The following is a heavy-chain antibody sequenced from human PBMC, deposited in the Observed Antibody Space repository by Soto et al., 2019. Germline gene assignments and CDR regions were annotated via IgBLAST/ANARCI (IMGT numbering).Heavy chain of an antibody. CDR1: GGTFSSYA. CDR3: ARDQGGIAASTYYYYGMDV. CDR2: IIPIFGTA. J-gene: IGHJ6*02. D-gene: IGHD6-13*01. Sequence: ASVKVSCKASGGTFSSYAISWVRQAPGQGLEWMGGIIPIFGTANYAQKFQGRVTITADESTSTAYMELSSLRSEDTAVYYCARDQGGIAASTYYYYGMDVWGQGTTVTVS. V-gene: IGHV1-69*13.